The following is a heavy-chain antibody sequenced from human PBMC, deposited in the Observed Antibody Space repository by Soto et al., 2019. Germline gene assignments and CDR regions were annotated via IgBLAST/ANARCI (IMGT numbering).Heavy chain of an antibody. CDR1: GGSISSSSSY. CDR2: ISGSGGRT. Sequence: PSETLSLTCTVSGGSISSSSSYWGWIRQPPGKGLEWVSAISGSGGRTFYADFVKGRFTISRDNSKNTLYLQMNSLRAEDTAVYYCANNKFDDFWSGYYVDYWGQGTLVTVSS. CDR3: ANNKFDDFWSGYYVDY. D-gene: IGHD3-3*01. J-gene: IGHJ4*02. V-gene: IGHV3-23*01.